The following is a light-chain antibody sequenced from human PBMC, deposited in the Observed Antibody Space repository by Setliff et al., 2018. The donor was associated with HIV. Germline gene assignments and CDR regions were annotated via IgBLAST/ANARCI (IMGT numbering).Light chain of an antibody. CDR3: ASYTTTSTHV. V-gene: IGLV2-14*01. J-gene: IGLJ1*01. CDR2: GVT. Sequence: SALTQPASVSGSPGQSITISCTGTSSDVGNYNYVSWYQQHPGEVPNLIIYGVTNRPLGVSARFSGSRSGNTASLTISWLQAGDEADYFCASYTTTSTHVFGTGTKVTVL. CDR1: SSDVGNYNY.